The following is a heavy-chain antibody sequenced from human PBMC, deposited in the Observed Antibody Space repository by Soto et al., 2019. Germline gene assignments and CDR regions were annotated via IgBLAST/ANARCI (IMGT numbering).Heavy chain of an antibody. D-gene: IGHD3-22*01. CDR3: AKDGGGGGYYYDSSGYSLLDY. Sequence: QVQLVESGGGVVQPGRSLRLSCAASGFTFSSYGMHWVRQAPGKGLEWVAVISYDGSNKYYADSVKGRFTISRDNSKNTLYLQMNSLRAEDTAVYYCAKDGGGGGYYYDSSGYSLLDYWGQGTLVTVSS. CDR1: GFTFSSYG. V-gene: IGHV3-30*18. CDR2: ISYDGSNK. J-gene: IGHJ4*02.